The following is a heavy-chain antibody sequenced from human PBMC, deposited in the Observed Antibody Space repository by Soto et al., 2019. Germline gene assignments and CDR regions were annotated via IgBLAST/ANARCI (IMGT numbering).Heavy chain of an antibody. D-gene: IGHD6-13*01. CDR3: AGGAAADYFDY. CDR2: IYSSGST. J-gene: IGHJ4*02. Sequence: SETLSLTCTVSSGPFSTYYWGWIWQPAGKGLEWIGRIYSSGSTLYNPSLKSRVTMSVDTSKNQISLKLSSVTAADTAVYYCAGGAAADYFDYWGQGTLVTVSS. CDR1: SGPFSTYY. V-gene: IGHV4-4*07.